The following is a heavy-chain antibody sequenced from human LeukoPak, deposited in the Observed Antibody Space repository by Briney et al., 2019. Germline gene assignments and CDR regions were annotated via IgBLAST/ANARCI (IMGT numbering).Heavy chain of an antibody. CDR2: INSDGSST. J-gene: IGHJ4*02. CDR3: ARDVSPILFNRLAATPPY. CDR1: GFTFSSYW. D-gene: IGHD2-15*01. V-gene: IGHV3-74*01. Sequence: GGSLRLSCAAYGFTFSSYWMHWVRQAPGKGLVWVSRINSDGSSTSYADSVKGRFTISRDNAKNTLYLQMNSLRAEDTAVYYCARDVSPILFNRLAATPPYWGQGTLVTVSS.